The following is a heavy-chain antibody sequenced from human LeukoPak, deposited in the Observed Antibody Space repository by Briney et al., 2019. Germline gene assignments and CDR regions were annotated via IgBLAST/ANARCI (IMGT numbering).Heavy chain of an antibody. V-gene: IGHV3-21*01. D-gene: IGHD3-9*01. CDR3: ARDQDILTGYPDAFDI. J-gene: IGHJ3*02. Sequence: GGSLRLSCAASGFTFSSYSMNWVRQAPGKGLEWVSSISSSSSYIYYADSVKGRFTISRDNAKNSLYLQMNSLRAEDTAVYYCARDQDILTGYPDAFDIWGQGTMVTVSS. CDR1: GFTFSSYS. CDR2: ISSSSSYI.